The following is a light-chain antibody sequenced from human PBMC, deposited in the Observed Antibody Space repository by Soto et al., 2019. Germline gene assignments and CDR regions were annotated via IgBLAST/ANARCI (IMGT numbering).Light chain of an antibody. CDR2: DAS. V-gene: IGKV3-20*01. CDR3: QQFSSYPLP. Sequence: EIVLTQSPGTLSLSQGERATLSCRASQTVRNNYLAWYQQKPGQAPRLLIYDASSRATGIPDRFSGGGSGTDFTLTISRLEPEDFAVYYCQQFSSYPLPFGGGTKVDI. J-gene: IGKJ4*01. CDR1: QTVRNNY.